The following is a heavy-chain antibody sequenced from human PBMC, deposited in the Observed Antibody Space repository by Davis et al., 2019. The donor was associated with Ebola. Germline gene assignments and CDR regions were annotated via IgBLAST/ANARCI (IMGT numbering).Heavy chain of an antibody. J-gene: IGHJ6*02. CDR2: INHSGST. CDR3: ARYGDDCGGDCFYYYYGMDV. V-gene: IGHV4-34*01. Sequence: MPSETLSLTCAVYGGSFSGYYWSWIRQPPGKGLEWIGEINHSGSTNYNPSLKSRVTISVDTSKNQFSLKLSSVTAADTAVYYCARYGDDCGGDCFYYYYGMDVWGQGTTVTVSS. D-gene: IGHD2-21*01. CDR1: GGSFSGYY.